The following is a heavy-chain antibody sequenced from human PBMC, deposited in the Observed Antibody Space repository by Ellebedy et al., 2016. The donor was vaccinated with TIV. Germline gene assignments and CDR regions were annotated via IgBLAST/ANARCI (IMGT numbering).Heavy chain of an antibody. CDR1: GFTFSDYY. CDR3: AREGVAAAPGDYYYGMDV. V-gene: IGHV3-11*04. CDR2: ISSSGSTI. Sequence: GGSLRLXXAASGFTFSDYYMSWIRQAPGKGLEWVSYISSSGSTIYYADSVKGRFTISRDNAKNSLYLQMNSLRDEDTAVYYCAREGVAAAPGDYYYGMDVWGQGTTVTVSS. J-gene: IGHJ6*02. D-gene: IGHD6-13*01.